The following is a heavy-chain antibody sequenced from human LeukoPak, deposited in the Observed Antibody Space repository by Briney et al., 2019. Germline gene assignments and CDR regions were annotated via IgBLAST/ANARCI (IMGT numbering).Heavy chain of an antibody. CDR1: GFTFSDYY. CDR3: ARDQWPLWGDAFDI. Sequence: PGGSLRLSCAASGFTFSDYYMSWIRQAPGKGLEWVSYISSSGSTIYYADSVKGRFTISRDNAKNSLYLQMNSLRAEDTAVYYCARDQWPLWGDAFDIWGQGTMVTVSS. V-gene: IGHV3-11*04. CDR2: ISSSGSTI. D-gene: IGHD6-19*01. J-gene: IGHJ3*02.